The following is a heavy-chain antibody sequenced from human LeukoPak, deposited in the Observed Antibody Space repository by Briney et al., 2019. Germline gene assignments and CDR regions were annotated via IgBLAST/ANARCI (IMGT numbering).Heavy chain of an antibody. CDR3: AKSRSSSTSCFDY. V-gene: IGHV3-23*01. CDR1: DFSVSRNY. CDR2: ISGSGGST. J-gene: IGHJ4*02. Sequence: PGGSLRLSCAASDFSVSRNYMSWVRQAPGKGLEWVSAISGSGGSTYYADSVKGRFTISRDNSKNTLYLQMNSLRAEDTAVYYCAKSRSSSTSCFDYWGQGTLVTVSS. D-gene: IGHD2-2*01.